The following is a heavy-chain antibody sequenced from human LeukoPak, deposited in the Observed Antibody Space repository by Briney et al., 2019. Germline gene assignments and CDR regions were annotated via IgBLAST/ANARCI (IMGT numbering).Heavy chain of an antibody. Sequence: GGSLRLSCAASGFSFSTYPMNWVRQAPGKGLEWVSSISSSSGHIVYADSVKGRFSISRDNAKNPLFLQMNSLRVEDTAVYYCTSRYCTTTNCYSFDFWGRGTLVTVSS. CDR3: TSRYCTTTNCYSFDF. V-gene: IGHV3-21*01. CDR1: GFSFSTYP. J-gene: IGHJ3*01. CDR2: ISSSSGHI. D-gene: IGHD2-2*01.